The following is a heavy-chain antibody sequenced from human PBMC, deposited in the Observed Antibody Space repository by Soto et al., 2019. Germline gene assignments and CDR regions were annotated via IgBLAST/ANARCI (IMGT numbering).Heavy chain of an antibody. Sequence: ELQLVESGGGLVQPGGSLRLSCAASGFTFKNYGMNWVRQAPGKGLEWVAYISSTSNAIHYTDSVRGRFTISRDNAKNSLYLRMNSLRDEDTAVYYCARDEMSGGNIVFWGQGSQVAVSS. CDR3: ARDEMSGGNIVF. V-gene: IGHV3-48*02. D-gene: IGHD2-15*01. J-gene: IGHJ4*02. CDR2: ISSTSNAI. CDR1: GFTFKNYG.